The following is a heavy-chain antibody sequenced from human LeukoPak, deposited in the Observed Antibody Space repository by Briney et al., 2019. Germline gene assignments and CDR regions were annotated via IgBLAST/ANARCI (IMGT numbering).Heavy chain of an antibody. Sequence: SETLSLTCAVCGGSFSGYYWSWIRQPPGKGLEWIGEINHSGSTNYNPSLKSRVTISVDTSNNQFSLKLSSVTAADTAVYYCARAPYDFWSGYYYYYYMDVWGKGTTVTVSS. V-gene: IGHV4-34*01. J-gene: IGHJ6*03. D-gene: IGHD3-3*01. CDR1: GGSFSGYY. CDR3: ARAPYDFWSGYYYYYYMDV. CDR2: INHSGST.